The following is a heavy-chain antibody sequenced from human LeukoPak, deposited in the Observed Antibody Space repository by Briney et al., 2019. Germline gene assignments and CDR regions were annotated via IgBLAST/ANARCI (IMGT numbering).Heavy chain of an antibody. V-gene: IGHV4-31*03. CDR2: IYYSGST. J-gene: IGHJ5*02. D-gene: IGHD1-7*01. CDR3: ARGKWLRELLHLKSWFDP. Sequence: SETLSLTCTVSGGSISSGGYYWSWIRQHPGKGLEWIGYIYYSGSTYYNPSLKSRVTISVDTSKNQFSLKLSSVTAADTAVYYCARGKWLRELLHLKSWFDPWGQGTLVTVSS. CDR1: GGSISSGGYY.